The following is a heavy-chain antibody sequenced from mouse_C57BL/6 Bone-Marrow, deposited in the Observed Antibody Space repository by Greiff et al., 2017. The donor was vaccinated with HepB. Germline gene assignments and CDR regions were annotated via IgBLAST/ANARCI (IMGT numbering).Heavy chain of an antibody. CDR2: ISSGGDYI. CDR3: TRGGITTVVKAY. V-gene: IGHV5-9-1*02. Sequence: EVKLVESGEGLVKPGGSLKLSCAASGFTFSSYAMSWVRQTPEKRLEWVAYISSGGDYIYYVDTVKGRFTISRDNARNTLYLQMSSLKSEDTAMYYCTRGGITTVVKAYWGQGTLVTVSA. J-gene: IGHJ3*01. D-gene: IGHD1-1*01. CDR1: GFTFSSYA.